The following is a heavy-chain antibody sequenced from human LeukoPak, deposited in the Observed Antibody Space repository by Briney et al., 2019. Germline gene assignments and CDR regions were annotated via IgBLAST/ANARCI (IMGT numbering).Heavy chain of an antibody. CDR1: GGSISRYY. CDR3: ARAPDGDTLYDY. J-gene: IGHJ4*02. Sequence: SETLSLTCTVSGGSISRYYWSWIRQPPGKGLEWIGYIYYSGSTNYNPSLKSRVTISVDTSKNQFSLKLSSVTAADTAVYYCARAPDGDTLYDYWGQGTLVTVSS. CDR2: IYYSGST. V-gene: IGHV4-59*01. D-gene: IGHD5-18*01.